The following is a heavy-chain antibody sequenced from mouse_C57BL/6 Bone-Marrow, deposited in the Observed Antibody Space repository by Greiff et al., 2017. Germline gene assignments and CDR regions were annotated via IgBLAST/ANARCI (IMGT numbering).Heavy chain of an antibody. V-gene: IGHV5-17*01. CDR3: ASFDV. J-gene: IGHJ1*03. Sequence: EVQGVESGGGLVKPGGSLKLSCAASGFPFSDYGMHWVRQAPEKGLPWVAYISSSSSTIYYANTVKGRFTNSRDNAKDTLFLQMTSLRSEYTAMYDCASFDVWGTGTTVTVSS. CDR1: GFPFSDYG. CDR2: ISSSSSTI.